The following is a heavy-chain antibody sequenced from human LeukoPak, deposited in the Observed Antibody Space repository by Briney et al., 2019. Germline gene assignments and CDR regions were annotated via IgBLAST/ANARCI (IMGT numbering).Heavy chain of an antibody. V-gene: IGHV5-51*01. CDR2: IYPGDSDT. D-gene: IGHD4-23*01. J-gene: IGHJ3*02. CDR1: GYTFITYW. CDR3: ARPDDYGGKPAAFDI. Sequence: GESLKISCKASGYTFITYWIGWVRQMPGKGLEWMGMIYPGDSDTRYSPSFQGQVTISADKSISTAYLQWSSLKASDTAIYYCARPDDYGGKPAAFDIWGQGTLVTVSS.